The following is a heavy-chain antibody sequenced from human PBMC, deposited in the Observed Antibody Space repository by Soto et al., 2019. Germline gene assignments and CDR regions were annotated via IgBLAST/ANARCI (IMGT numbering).Heavy chain of an antibody. CDR2: MNPNSGNT. CDR3: ARSRYPRGSIRRGCYTGSCWCVL. Sequence: SVKVSCKASGYTFTSYDINWVRQATGQGLEWMGWMNPNSGNTGYAQKFQGRVTMTRNTSISTAYMELSSLRSEDTAVYYCARSRYPRGSIRRGCYTGSCWCVLSGQAIVFTGS. CDR1: GYTFTSYD. D-gene: IGHD3-3*01. J-gene: IGHJ5*02. V-gene: IGHV1-8*01.